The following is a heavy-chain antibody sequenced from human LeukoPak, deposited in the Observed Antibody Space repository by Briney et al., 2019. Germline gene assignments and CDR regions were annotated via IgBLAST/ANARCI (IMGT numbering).Heavy chain of an antibody. D-gene: IGHD3-22*01. CDR2: INPNSGAT. J-gene: IGHJ4*02. V-gene: IGHV1-2*02. Sequence: ATVKISCKVSGYTFTGYYMHWVRQAPGQGLEWMGWINPNSGATNYALEFQGRVTMTRDTSITTAYMELSRLRSDDTAVYYCAVLKYPVVWGQGTLVTVSS. CDR1: GYTFTGYY. CDR3: AVLKYPVV.